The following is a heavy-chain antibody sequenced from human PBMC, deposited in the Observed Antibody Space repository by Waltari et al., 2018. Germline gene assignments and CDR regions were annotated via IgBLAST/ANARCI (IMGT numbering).Heavy chain of an antibody. CDR3: ARGENDSSGYQTLYYFDY. Sequence: QVQLVQSGAEVKKPGSSVKVSCKASGGTFSSYAISWVRQAPGQGLEWMGGIIPIFGTANYAQKFQGRVTSTADKSTSTAYRELSSLGSEDTAVYYCARGENDSSGYQTLYYFDYWGQGTLVTVSS. J-gene: IGHJ4*02. CDR1: GGTFSSYA. V-gene: IGHV1-69*14. CDR2: IIPIFGTA. D-gene: IGHD3-22*01.